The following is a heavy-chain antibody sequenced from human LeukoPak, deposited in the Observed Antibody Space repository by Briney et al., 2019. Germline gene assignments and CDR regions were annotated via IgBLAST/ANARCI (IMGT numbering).Heavy chain of an antibody. D-gene: IGHD3-3*01. CDR1: GGSITGYY. Sequence: SETLSLTCTVSGGSITGYYWSWIRQPAGKGLEWIGRIYTSGSTNYNPSLKSRVTMSVDTSKNQFSLKLSSVTAADTAVYYCTTDLSAEAGFDYWGQGTLVTVSS. V-gene: IGHV4-4*07. CDR3: TTDLSAEAGFDY. CDR2: IYTSGST. J-gene: IGHJ4*02.